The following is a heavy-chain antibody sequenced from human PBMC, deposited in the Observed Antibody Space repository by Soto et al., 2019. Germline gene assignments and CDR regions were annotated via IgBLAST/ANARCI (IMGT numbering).Heavy chain of an antibody. CDR1: GGTFSSYA. J-gene: IGHJ3*02. Sequence: QVQLVQSGAEVKKPGSSVKVSCKASGGTFSSYAISWVRQAPGQGLEWMGGIIPIFGTANYAQKFQGRVTITADEYTSTAYMELSSLRSEDTAVYYCARGRITIFVVVIKTVGSAFDIWGQGTMVTVSS. D-gene: IGHD3-3*01. V-gene: IGHV1-69*01. CDR3: ARGRITIFVVVIKTVGSAFDI. CDR2: IIPIFGTA.